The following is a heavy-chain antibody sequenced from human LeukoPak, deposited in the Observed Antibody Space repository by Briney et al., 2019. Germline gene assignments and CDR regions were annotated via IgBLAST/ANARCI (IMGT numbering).Heavy chain of an antibody. CDR3: ARVYYDSSGYYPFDY. CDR1: GFTFSSYG. CDR2: IYSGGST. D-gene: IGHD3-22*01. J-gene: IGHJ4*02. V-gene: IGHV3-53*01. Sequence: GRSLRLSCAASGFTFSSYGMHWVRQAPGKGLEWVSVIYSGGSTYYADSVKGRFTISRDNSKNTLYLQMNSLRAEDTAVYYCARVYYDSSGYYPFDYWGQGTLVTVSS.